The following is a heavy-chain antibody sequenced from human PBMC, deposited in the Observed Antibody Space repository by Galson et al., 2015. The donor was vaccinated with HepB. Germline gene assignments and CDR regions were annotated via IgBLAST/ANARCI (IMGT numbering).Heavy chain of an antibody. V-gene: IGHV3-23*01. CDR1: GFTFSSYA. J-gene: IGHJ4*02. CDR3: AKSPWGSSWYGRYYFDY. Sequence: SLRLSCAATGFTFSSYAMSWVRQAPGKGLEWVSAISGSGGSTYYADSVKGRFTISRDNSKNTLYLQMNSLRAEDTAVYYCAKSPWGSSWYGRYYFDYWGQGTLVTVSS. CDR2: ISGSGGST. D-gene: IGHD6-13*01.